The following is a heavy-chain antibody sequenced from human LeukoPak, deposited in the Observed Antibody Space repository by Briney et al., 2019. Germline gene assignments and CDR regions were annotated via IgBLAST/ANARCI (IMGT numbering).Heavy chain of an antibody. D-gene: IGHD5-12*01. CDR1: GGSFSGYY. Sequence: PSETLSLTCAVYGGSFSGYYWRWIRQPPGKGLEWIGEINHSGSTNYNPSLKSRVTISVDTSKNQFSLKLSSVTAADTAVYYCARGCGSGYVPFDYWGQGTLVTVSS. J-gene: IGHJ4*02. CDR2: INHSGST. V-gene: IGHV4-34*01. CDR3: ARGCGSGYVPFDY.